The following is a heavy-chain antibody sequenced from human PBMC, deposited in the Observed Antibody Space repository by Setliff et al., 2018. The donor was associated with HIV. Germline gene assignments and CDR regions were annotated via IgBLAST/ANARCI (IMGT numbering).Heavy chain of an antibody. D-gene: IGHD6-6*01. Sequence: GGSLRLSCAASGFTFSSYGMHWVRQAPGKGLEWVAFIRYDGSNKYYADSVKGRFTISRDNSKNTPYLQMNSLRAEDTAVYYCAKDDSTSSGWFESWGQGTLVTVSS. CDR3: AKDDSTSSGWFES. CDR1: GFTFSSYG. CDR2: IRYDGSNK. V-gene: IGHV3-30*02. J-gene: IGHJ5*01.